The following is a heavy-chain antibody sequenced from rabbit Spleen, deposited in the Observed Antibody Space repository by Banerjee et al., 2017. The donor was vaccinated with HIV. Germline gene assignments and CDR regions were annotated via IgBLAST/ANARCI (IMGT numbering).Heavy chain of an antibody. D-gene: IGHD2-1*01. CDR2: IDTYYGTT. V-gene: IGHV1S40*01. J-gene: IGHJ4*01. CDR3: ARGSAAMTLVITGFYLNL. Sequence: QSLEESGGDLVKPGASLTLTCTASGFSLSNDYMMWWVRQAPGKGLEWIGCIDTYYGTTYYASWAKGRFTISKTSSTTVTLQMTRLTAADTATYFCARGSAAMTLVITGFYLNLWGPGTLVTVS. CDR1: GFSLSNDYM.